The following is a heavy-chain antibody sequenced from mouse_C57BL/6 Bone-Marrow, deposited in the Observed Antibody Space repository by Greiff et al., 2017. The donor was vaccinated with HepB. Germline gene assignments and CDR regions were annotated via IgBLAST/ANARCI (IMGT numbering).Heavy chain of an antibody. CDR1: GYTFTDYY. CDR2: IGPGSGST. CDR3: ARCSPLYDGYYSWFAY. J-gene: IGHJ3*01. Sequence: QVQLQQSGAELVKPGASVKISCKASGYTFTDYYINWVKQRPGQGLEWIGKIGPGSGSTYYNEKFKGKATLTADKSSSTAYMQLSSLTSEYSAVYFCARCSPLYDGYYSWFAYWGQGTLVTVSA. V-gene: IGHV1-77*01. D-gene: IGHD2-3*01.